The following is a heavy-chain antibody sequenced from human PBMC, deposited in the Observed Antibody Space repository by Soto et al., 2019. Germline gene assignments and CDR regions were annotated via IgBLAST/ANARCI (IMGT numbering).Heavy chain of an antibody. V-gene: IGHV3-74*01. Sequence: EVQLVESGGGLVQPGGSLRLSCAASGLTFSSYWMHWVRQVPGKGLVWVSRVNSDGSFTTYADSVKGRFTISRDNAKNTLYLQINSLRAEDTALYYCVRETPSVDHYYFYMDVWGKGTTVTVSS. CDR2: VNSDGSFT. D-gene: IGHD2-2*01. CDR3: VRETPSVDHYYFYMDV. J-gene: IGHJ6*03. CDR1: GLTFSSYW.